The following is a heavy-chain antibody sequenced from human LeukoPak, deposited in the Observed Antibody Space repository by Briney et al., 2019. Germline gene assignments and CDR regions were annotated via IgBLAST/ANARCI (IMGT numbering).Heavy chain of an antibody. CDR3: ARAPYYYDGFDY. V-gene: IGHV3-21*05. CDR2: ISSSSSYI. CDR1: GFIFSSYS. J-gene: IGHJ4*02. D-gene: IGHD3-22*01. Sequence: GGSLRLSCAASGFIFSSYSMNWVRQAPGKGLEWVSYISSSSSYIYYADSVKGRFTISRDNAKNSLYLQMNSLRAEDTAVYYCARAPYYYDGFDYWGQGTLVTVSS.